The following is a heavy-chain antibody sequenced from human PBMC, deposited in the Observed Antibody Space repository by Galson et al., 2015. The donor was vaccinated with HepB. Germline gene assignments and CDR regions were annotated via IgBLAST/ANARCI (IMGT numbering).Heavy chain of an antibody. CDR1: GYTLTELS. CDR3: ATAPITMVRGVIITSASIDY. J-gene: IGHJ4*02. Sequence: SVKVSCKVSGYTLTELSMHWVRQAPGKGLEWMGGFDPEDGETIYAQKFQGRVTMTEDTSTDTAYMELSSLRSEDTAVYYCATAPITMVRGVIITSASIDYWGQGTLVTVSS. D-gene: IGHD3-10*01. CDR2: FDPEDGET. V-gene: IGHV1-24*01.